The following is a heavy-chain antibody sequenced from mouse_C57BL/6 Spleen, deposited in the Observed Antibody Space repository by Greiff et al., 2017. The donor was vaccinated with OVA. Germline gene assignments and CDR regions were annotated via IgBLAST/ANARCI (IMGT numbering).Heavy chain of an antibody. D-gene: IGHD1-1*01. CDR3: ITRVGGDY. CDR1: GYTFTDYE. V-gene: IGHV1-15*01. J-gene: IGHJ2*01. CDR2: IDPETGGT. Sequence: VQLQESGAELVRPGASVTLSCKASGYTFTDYEMHWVKQTPVHGLEWIGAIDPETGGTAYNQKFKGKAILTADKTSSTAYMELRSLTAEDSAVYYCITRVGGDYWGQGTTLTVSS.